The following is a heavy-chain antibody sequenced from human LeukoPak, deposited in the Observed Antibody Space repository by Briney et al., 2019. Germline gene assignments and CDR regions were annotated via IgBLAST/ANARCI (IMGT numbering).Heavy chain of an antibody. V-gene: IGHV3-21*01. J-gene: IGHJ6*04. Sequence: GGSLRLSCAASGFTFSSYTMNWVRQAPGKGLKWVSSISSSSSYIYYADSVKGRLTISRDNAKNSLYLQMNSLRAEDTAVYYCAELGITMIGGVWGKGTTVTISS. CDR1: GFTFSSYT. CDR2: ISSSSSYI. D-gene: IGHD3-10*02. CDR3: AELGITMIGGV.